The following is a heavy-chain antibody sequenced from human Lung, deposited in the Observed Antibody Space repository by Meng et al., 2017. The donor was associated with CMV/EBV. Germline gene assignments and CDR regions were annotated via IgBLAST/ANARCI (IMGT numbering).Heavy chain of an antibody. Sequence: GESLKISCAASGFTFSSYGMHWVRQAPGKGLEWVAFIRYDGSNKYYADSVKGRFTISRDNSKNTLYLQMNGLRAEDTAVYYCAKDRVVVVPAVDAFDIWGKGXMVTVSS. V-gene: IGHV3-30*02. CDR2: IRYDGSNK. J-gene: IGHJ3*02. CDR3: AKDRVVVVPAVDAFDI. CDR1: GFTFSSYG. D-gene: IGHD2-2*01.